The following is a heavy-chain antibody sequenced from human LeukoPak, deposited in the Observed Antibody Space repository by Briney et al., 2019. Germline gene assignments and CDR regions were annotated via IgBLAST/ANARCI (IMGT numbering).Heavy chain of an antibody. CDR3: ARDPIGVRPVLAPDY. V-gene: IGHV1-69*13. J-gene: IGHJ4*02. D-gene: IGHD3-10*01. CDR2: IIPISGTA. CDR1: GGTFSSYA. Sequence: SVKVSCXASGGTFSSYAISWVRQAPRQGLEWMGGIIPISGTANYAQKFQGRVTITADESTSTAYMELSSLRSEDTAVYYCARDPIGVRPVLAPDYWGQGTLVTVSS.